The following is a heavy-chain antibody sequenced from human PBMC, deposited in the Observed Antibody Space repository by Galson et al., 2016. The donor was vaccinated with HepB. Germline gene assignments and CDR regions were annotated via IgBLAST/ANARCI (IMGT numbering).Heavy chain of an antibody. CDR2: INAGYGNT. V-gene: IGHV1-3*03. CDR1: GYTFPNYA. Sequence: SVKVSCKASGYTFPNYAVHWVRQAPGRRLEWMGWINAGYGNTKYSEDFQARVIIARDTSASTTYMELSSLRPEDTAVYYCVYELLNPRFDSWGQGTRVTVSS. J-gene: IGHJ4*02. D-gene: IGHD2/OR15-2a*01. CDR3: VYELLNPRFDS.